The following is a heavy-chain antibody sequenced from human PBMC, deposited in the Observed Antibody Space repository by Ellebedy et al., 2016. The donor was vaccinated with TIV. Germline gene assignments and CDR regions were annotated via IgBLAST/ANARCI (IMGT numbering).Heavy chain of an antibody. J-gene: IGHJ4*02. CDR2: INSDGSTT. D-gene: IGHD1-26*01. CDR1: GFTFSSYW. CDR3: ARVWDLSDDYFDR. Sequence: PGGSLRLSCVASGFTFSSYWMHWVRHAPGKGLVWVSRINSDGSTTTYADSVKGRFTISRDNPKNTLYLQINSLRAEDTAVYYCARVWDLSDDYFDRWGQGTLVTVSS. V-gene: IGHV3-74*01.